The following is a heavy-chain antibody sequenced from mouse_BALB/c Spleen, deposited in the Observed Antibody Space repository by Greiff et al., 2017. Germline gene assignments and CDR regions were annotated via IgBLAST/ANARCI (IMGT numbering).Heavy chain of an antibody. CDR1: GYAFTNYL. CDR3: ARGGYGSIFDY. D-gene: IGHD1-1*01. V-gene: IGHV1-54*01. Sequence: QVHVKQSGAELVRPGTSVKVSCKASGYAFTNYLIEWVKQRPGQGLEWIGVINPGSGGTNYNEKFKGKATLTADKSSSTAYMQLSSLTSDDSAVYFCARGGYGSIFDYWGQGTTLTVSS. CDR2: INPGSGGT. J-gene: IGHJ2*01.